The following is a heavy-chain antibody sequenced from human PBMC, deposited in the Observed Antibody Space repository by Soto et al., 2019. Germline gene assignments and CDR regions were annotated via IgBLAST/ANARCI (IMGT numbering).Heavy chain of an antibody. J-gene: IGHJ4*02. Sequence: GGSLRLSCAASGFSFNKYWMHWVRQAPGKGLVWVSHIINDGSATSYADSVKGRFTISRDNAKNTLYLQMSSLRVEDTAVYYCVRGLGGLDYWGQGTLVTVSS. CDR3: VRGLGGLDY. CDR1: GFSFNKYW. V-gene: IGHV3-74*01. D-gene: IGHD2-15*01. CDR2: IINDGSAT.